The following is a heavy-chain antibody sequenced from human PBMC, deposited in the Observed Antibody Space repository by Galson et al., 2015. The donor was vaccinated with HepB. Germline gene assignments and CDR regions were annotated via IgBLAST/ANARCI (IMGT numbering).Heavy chain of an antibody. Sequence: TLSLTCTVSGGSISSGSYYWSWIRQPAGKGLEWIGRIYTSGSTNYNPSLKSRVTISVDTSKNQFSLKLSSVTAADTAVYYCAREEAYGDYYYYGMDVWGQGTTVTVSS. CDR2: IYTSGST. V-gene: IGHV4-61*02. CDR1: GGSISSGSYY. D-gene: IGHD4-17*01. J-gene: IGHJ6*02. CDR3: AREEAYGDYYYYGMDV.